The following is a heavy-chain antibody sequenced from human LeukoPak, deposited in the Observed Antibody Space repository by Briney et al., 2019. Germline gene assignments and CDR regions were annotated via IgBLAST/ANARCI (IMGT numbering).Heavy chain of an antibody. D-gene: IGHD3-22*01. J-gene: IGHJ4*02. CDR3: ARAPIYYDSSGPFKAFDY. CDR2: IYHSGST. Sequence: SETLSLTCAVSGGSISSGSYSWSWIRQPPGKGLEWIGYIYHSGSTYYNPSLKSRVTISVDRSKNQFSLKLSSVTAADTAVYYCARAPIYYDSSGPFKAFDYWGQGTLVTVSS. CDR1: GGSISSGSYS. V-gene: IGHV4-30-2*01.